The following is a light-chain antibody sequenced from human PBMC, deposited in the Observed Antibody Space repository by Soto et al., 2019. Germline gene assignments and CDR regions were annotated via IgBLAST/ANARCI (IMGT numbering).Light chain of an antibody. CDR3: QQYSLSPCT. Sequence: DIVLTQSPGTLSLSPGERATLSCRASQTVSNNYLAWYQQRPGQAPRLLIYGASCRATGIPDMFIGSGSGTDFSLTSDILEPEARSMYHFQQYSLSPCTFGQG. CDR1: QTVSNNY. V-gene: IGKV3-20*01. CDR2: GAS. J-gene: IGKJ2*01.